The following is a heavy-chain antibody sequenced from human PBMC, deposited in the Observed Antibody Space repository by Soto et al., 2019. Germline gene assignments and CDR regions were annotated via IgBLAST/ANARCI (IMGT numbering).Heavy chain of an antibody. J-gene: IGHJ6*02. Sequence: LRLSCAASGFTFSNYAMSWVRRAPGKGLEWVSAISGSGGSTYYADSVKGRFTISRDNSKNTLYLQMNSLRAEDTAVYYCAKDGGGQQLTYGMDVWGQGTTVTVS. D-gene: IGHD6-13*01. CDR2: ISGSGGST. CDR1: GFTFSNYA. V-gene: IGHV3-23*01. CDR3: AKDGGGQQLTYGMDV.